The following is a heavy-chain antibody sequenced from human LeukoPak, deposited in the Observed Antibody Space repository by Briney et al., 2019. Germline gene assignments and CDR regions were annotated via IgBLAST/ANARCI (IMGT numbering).Heavy chain of an antibody. D-gene: IGHD3-10*01. V-gene: IGHV3-7*01. CDR3: ARGGHRQKEF. Sequence: GGSLRLSCAASGFTFSNYWMTWVRQSPGKGLEWVAIIKPDGSDRYSVDSEKGRFTVSRDNVKNSLYLQMSSLRAEDTAVYYCARGGHRQKEFWGQGTLVTVSS. CDR1: GFTFSNYW. CDR2: IKPDGSDR. J-gene: IGHJ4*02.